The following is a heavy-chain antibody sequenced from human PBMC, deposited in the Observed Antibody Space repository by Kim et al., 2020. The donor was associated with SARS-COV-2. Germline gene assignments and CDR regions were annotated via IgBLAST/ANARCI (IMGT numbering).Heavy chain of an antibody. D-gene: IGHD2-15*01. CDR1: GYSFTSYW. Sequence: GESLKISCKGSGYSFTSYWIGWVRQMPGKGLEWMGIIYPGDSDTRYSPSFQGQVTISADKSISTAYLQWSSLKASDTAMYYCARAGIYCSGGSCYYYGMDVWGQGTTVTVSS. CDR3: ARAGIYCSGGSCYYYGMDV. CDR2: IYPGDSDT. J-gene: IGHJ6*02. V-gene: IGHV5-51*01.